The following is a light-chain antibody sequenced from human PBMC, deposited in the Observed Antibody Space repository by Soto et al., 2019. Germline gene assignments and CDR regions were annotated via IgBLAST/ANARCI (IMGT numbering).Light chain of an antibody. CDR1: QSVSSK. CDR3: QQYNSWLWT. J-gene: IGKJ1*01. V-gene: IGKV3-15*01. CDR2: GAS. Sequence: EIVMTQSPATLSVSPWEGATLSCRASQSVSSKLAWYQQKPGQAPRLLLYGASTRATGIPARFSGSGSGTEFTLIISSLQSEDSAVYYCQQYNSWLWTFGQGTKVDIK.